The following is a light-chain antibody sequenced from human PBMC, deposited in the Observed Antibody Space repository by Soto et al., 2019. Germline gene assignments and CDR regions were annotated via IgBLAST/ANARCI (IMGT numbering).Light chain of an antibody. Sequence: DIQMTQSPSSLSASVGDRVTITCRASQSISSYLNWYQQKPGKAPKLLIYAASSLQSGVPSRFSGSGSGTDFTLPISSLQPEYFATYYCQQYGTFGQGTKVEIK. CDR2: AAS. J-gene: IGKJ1*01. CDR3: QQYGT. CDR1: QSISSY. V-gene: IGKV1-39*01.